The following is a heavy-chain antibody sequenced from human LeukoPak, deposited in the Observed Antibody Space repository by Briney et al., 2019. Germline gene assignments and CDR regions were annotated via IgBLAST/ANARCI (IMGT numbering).Heavy chain of an antibody. CDR3: ARDQDYYDSSGHYY. J-gene: IGHJ4*02. V-gene: IGHV1-3*01. Sequence: ASVKVSCKASGYTFTSYAVHWVRQAPGQRLEWMGWINAGNGNTKYSQKFQGRVTITRDTSASTAYMELSSLRSEDTAVYYCARDQDYYDSSGHYYWGQGTLVTVSS. CDR2: INAGNGNT. CDR1: GYTFTSYA. D-gene: IGHD3-22*01.